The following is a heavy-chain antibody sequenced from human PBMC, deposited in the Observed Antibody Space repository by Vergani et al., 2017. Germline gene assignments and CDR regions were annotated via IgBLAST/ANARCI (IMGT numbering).Heavy chain of an antibody. J-gene: IGHJ6*03. CDR1: GFPFSFYW. D-gene: IGHD2-21*01. CDR2: VKQDGSDK. V-gene: IGHV3-7*01. Sequence: EVELVESGGKLVQPGGSLRLSCATSGFPFSFYWMSWVRQAPGKGLEWVANVKQDGSDKYYVDSVKCRFTISRDNAKNILYLEMKGLRAEDTALYYCARVRYYCSGDCHPGEYYYYMDVWGKGTTVTVSS. CDR3: ARVRYYCSGDCHPGEYYYYMDV.